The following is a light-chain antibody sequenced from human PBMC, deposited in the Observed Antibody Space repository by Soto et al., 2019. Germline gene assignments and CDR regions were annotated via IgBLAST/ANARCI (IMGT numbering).Light chain of an antibody. CDR3: HQYNSYHT. V-gene: IGKV1-33*01. CDR2: DAS. Sequence: IQMTQSPSSLSASVGDRVTITCQASQDISNYLNWYQQKPGKAPKLLIYDASNLETGVPSRFSGSGSGTDFTFTISSLQPEDIATYYCHQYNSYHTFGGGTKVDIK. J-gene: IGKJ4*01. CDR1: QDISNY.